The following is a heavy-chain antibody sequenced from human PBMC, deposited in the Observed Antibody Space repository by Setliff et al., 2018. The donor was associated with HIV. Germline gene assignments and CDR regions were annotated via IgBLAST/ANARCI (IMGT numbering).Heavy chain of an antibody. CDR3: ARAVHSGWYYFDY. V-gene: IGHV3-33*08. Sequence: QPGGSLRLSCAASAFTFSNYNIHWVRQAPGKGLEWVAVIYNDGVNRYFGDFVEGRFTISRDNSRNTVNLQMNSLRAEDTAVYYCARAVHSGWYYFDYWGQGTLVTVSS. CDR2: IYNDGVNR. CDR1: AFTFSNYN. J-gene: IGHJ4*02. D-gene: IGHD6-19*01.